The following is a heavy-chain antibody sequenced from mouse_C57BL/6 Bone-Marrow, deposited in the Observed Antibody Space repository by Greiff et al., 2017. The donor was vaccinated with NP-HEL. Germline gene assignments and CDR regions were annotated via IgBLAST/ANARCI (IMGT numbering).Heavy chain of an antibody. CDR2: IYPRSGNT. Sequence: VHLVESGAELARPGASVKLSCKASGYTFTSSGISWVKQRTGQGLEWIGEIYPRSGNTYYNEKFKGKATLTADKSSSTAYMELRSLTSEDAAVYFCARDSYYFDYWGQGTTLTVSS. J-gene: IGHJ2*01. D-gene: IGHD1-1*01. V-gene: IGHV1-81*01. CDR3: ARDSYYFDY. CDR1: GYTFTSSG.